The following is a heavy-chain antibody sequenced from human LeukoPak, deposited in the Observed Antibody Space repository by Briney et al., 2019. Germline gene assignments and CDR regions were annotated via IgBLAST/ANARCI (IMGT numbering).Heavy chain of an antibody. J-gene: IGHJ6*02. Sequence: GGSLRLSCAASGFTFSSYAMSCVRQAPGKGLEWVSAISGSGGSTYYADSVKGRFTISRDNSKNTLYLQMNSLRAEDTAVYYCAKRIVPAASSPYYYGMDVWGQGTTVTVSS. CDR2: ISGSGGST. D-gene: IGHD2-2*01. CDR1: GFTFSSYA. V-gene: IGHV3-23*01. CDR3: AKRIVPAASSPYYYGMDV.